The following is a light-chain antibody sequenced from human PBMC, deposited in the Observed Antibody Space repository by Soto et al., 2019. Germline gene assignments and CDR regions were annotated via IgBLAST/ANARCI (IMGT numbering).Light chain of an antibody. J-gene: IGKJ3*01. Sequence: IQLTQSPSSLSASVGDRVTITCRASQGISSFLAWYQQKPGRAPKLLIYGASTLQSGVPSRFSGSGSGTDFTLAISSLQPEDFATYYCQQLNSFPIAFGPGTKVEIQ. CDR3: QQLNSFPIA. CDR1: QGISSF. V-gene: IGKV1-9*01. CDR2: GAS.